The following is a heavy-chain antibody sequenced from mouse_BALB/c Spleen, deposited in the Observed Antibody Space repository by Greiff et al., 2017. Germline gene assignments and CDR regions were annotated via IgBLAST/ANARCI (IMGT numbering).Heavy chain of an antibody. D-gene: IGHD4-1*01. CDR3: ASCWDVRDYAMDY. CDR1: GYTFTSYT. V-gene: IGHV1-4*01. CDR2: INPSSGYT. Sequence: VQLQQSGAELARPGASVKMSCKASGYTFTSYTMHWVKQRPGQGLEWIGYINPSSGYTNYNQKFKDKATLTADKSSSTAYMQLSSLTSEDSAVYYCASCWDVRDYAMDYWGQGTSVTVSS. J-gene: IGHJ4*01.